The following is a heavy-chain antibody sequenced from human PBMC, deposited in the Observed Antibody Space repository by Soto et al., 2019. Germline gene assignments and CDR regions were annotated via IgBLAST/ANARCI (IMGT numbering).Heavy chain of an antibody. D-gene: IGHD3-3*01. CDR2: INAGNGNT. J-gene: IGHJ5*02. CDR1: GYTFTSYA. CDR3: AIQRITIFGVVIRPHNWFDP. Sequence: GASVKVSCKASGYTFTSYAMHWVRQAPGQRLEWMGWINAGNGNTKYSQKFQGRVTITRDTSASTAYMELSSLRSEDTAVYYGAIQRITIFGVVIRPHNWFDPWGQGTLVTVSS. V-gene: IGHV1-3*01.